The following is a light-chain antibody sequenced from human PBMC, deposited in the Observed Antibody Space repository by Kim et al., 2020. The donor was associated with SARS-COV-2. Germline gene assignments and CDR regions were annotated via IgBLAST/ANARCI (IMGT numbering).Light chain of an antibody. Sequence: SYELTQPPSVSVAPGKTARITCGGNNIGSKSVHWYQQKPGQAPVLVIYYDSYRPSGIPERFSGSNSGNTATLTISRVEAGDEADYYCQVWDSSSDHRVFG. J-gene: IGLJ3*02. CDR2: YDS. V-gene: IGLV3-21*04. CDR3: QVWDSSSDHRV. CDR1: NIGSKS.